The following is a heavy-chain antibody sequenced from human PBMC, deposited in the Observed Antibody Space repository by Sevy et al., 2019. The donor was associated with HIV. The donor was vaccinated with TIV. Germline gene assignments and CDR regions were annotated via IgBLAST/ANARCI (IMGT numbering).Heavy chain of an antibody. CDR3: AKWGADKAMAAYSTSWYVDY. CDR1: GFTFSSYA. V-gene: IGHV3-23*01. J-gene: IGHJ4*02. Sequence: GGSLRLSCAASGFTFSSYAMSWVRQAPGKGLEWVSALSGRGSRTYFADCVKGRFAFSRDTSKNTLYLQMNSLSAEDTAVYYCAKWGADKAMAAYSTSWYVDYWGQGTLVTVSS. D-gene: IGHD6-13*01. CDR2: LSGRGSRT.